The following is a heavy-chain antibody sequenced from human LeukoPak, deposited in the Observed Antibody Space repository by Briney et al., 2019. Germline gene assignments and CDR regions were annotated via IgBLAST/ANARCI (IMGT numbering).Heavy chain of an antibody. CDR2: INRSGST. CDR1: GGSFSGYY. Sequence: SETLSLTRAVCGGSFSGYYWSWIRQPPGKGLEWSGEINRSGSTNYHSSIKRRVTIAVETYKHQFFLKLSSVTAADTAVYYCGRAFCSGGSCYVGGYVDYWGQGTLVTVSS. D-gene: IGHD2-15*01. V-gene: IGHV4-34*01. CDR3: GRAFCSGGSCYVGGYVDY. J-gene: IGHJ4*02.